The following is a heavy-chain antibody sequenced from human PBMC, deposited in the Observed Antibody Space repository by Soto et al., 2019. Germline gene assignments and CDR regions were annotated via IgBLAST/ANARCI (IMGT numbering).Heavy chain of an antibody. V-gene: IGHV4-59*01. CDR3: ARGRDGYLDY. Sequence: QVQLQESGPGLVKPSETLSLTCTVSGGSISSNYWSWIRQPPGKGLEWIGYIYYSGSTNYNPSLKSRVTISVDTSKNQFSLKLSSVTAADTAVYYCARGRDGYLDYWGQGTLVTVSS. CDR2: IYYSGST. J-gene: IGHJ4*02. CDR1: GGSISSNY.